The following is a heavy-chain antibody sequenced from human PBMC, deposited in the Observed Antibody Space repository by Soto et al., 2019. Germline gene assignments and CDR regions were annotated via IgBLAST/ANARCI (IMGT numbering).Heavy chain of an antibody. J-gene: IGHJ6*02. CDR2: INPNRGGT. CDR1: GYTFADYY. Sequence: ASVEASCKASGYTFADYYMHWVRRAPGQGPAWMGWINPNRGGTNYAQKFQGRVTMTRDTSISTAYMELNGLIFDDTAVYYCARAPHSGSSTSLPYNNAMDVLGQGTTVTVSS. D-gene: IGHD1-26*01. CDR3: ARAPHSGSSTSLPYNNAMDV. V-gene: IGHV1-2*02.